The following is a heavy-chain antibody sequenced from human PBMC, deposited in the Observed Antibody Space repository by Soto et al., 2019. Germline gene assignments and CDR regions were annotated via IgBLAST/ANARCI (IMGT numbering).Heavy chain of an antibody. CDR1: GFSFKNAW. J-gene: IGHJ4*01. CDR3: TGLWFGEIYNY. V-gene: IGHV3-15*07. Sequence: DVELVESGGGLVKPGGSLTLSCAASGFSFKNAWMNWVRQAPGKGLEWVCRIKNKNDGGTTDYAAFVKGRFTISRDASENTLYLHMNGLKTEDTGVYFCTGLWFGEIYNYWGQGSLVTVSS. CDR2: IKNKNDGGTT. D-gene: IGHD3-10*01.